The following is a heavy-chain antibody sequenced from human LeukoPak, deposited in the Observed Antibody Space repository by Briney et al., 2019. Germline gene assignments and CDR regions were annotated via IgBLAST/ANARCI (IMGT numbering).Heavy chain of an antibody. V-gene: IGHV1-2*02. D-gene: IGHD5-12*01. J-gene: IGHJ6*03. CDR1: GYIFIVHY. Sequence: ASVRVSCKASGYIFIVHYIHWVRQAPGQGLEWMGWISPNSGGTNYAQTFQGRVTMTRDTSMSTVYMELSSLRSDDTAVYYCARDYSVATIGRGYDYYMDVWGKGTTVTVSS. CDR2: ISPNSGGT. CDR3: ARDYSVATIGRGYDYYMDV.